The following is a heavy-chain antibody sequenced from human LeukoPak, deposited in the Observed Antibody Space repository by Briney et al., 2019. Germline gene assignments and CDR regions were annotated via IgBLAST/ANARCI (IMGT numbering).Heavy chain of an antibody. J-gene: IGHJ5*02. Sequence: SQTLSLTCAISGDSVSSKSAAWNWIRQSPSRGLEWLGRTYYRSKWYTDYAESVKSRITINPDTSKNQFSLQLNSVTPEDTAVYYCARCQFEQQVAWFDPWGQGTLITVSS. V-gene: IGHV6-1*01. D-gene: IGHD6-13*01. CDR2: TYYRSKWYT. CDR3: ARCQFEQQVAWFDP. CDR1: GDSVSSKSAA.